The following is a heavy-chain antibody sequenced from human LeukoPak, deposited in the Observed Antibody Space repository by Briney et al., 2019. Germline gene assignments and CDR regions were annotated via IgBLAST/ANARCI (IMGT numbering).Heavy chain of an antibody. D-gene: IGHD4-17*01. CDR2: ISYDGSNK. V-gene: IGHV3-30*04. J-gene: IGHJ4*02. CDR3: ARDGANDYGDYGVCDY. CDR1: GFTFSSYA. Sequence: PGGSLGLSCAASGFTFSSYAMHWVRQAPGKGLEWVAVISYDGSNKYYADSVKGRFTISRDNSKNTLYLQMNSLRAEDTAVYYCARDGANDYGDYGVCDYWGQGTLVTVSS.